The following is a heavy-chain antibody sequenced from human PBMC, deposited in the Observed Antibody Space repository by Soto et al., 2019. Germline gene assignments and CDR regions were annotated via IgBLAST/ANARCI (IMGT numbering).Heavy chain of an antibody. V-gene: IGHV4-39*07. CDR3: AGSGYHVFDF. Sequence: PSETLSLTCNVSGGSISTSRSYWAWIRQPPGKGLEWLGDIHYSGSTYYNPSLQSRVTLSIDTSKNQFSLRLSSVTAADTAMYYCAGSGYHVFDFWGQGALVTVSS. D-gene: IGHD5-12*01. J-gene: IGHJ4*02. CDR1: GGSISTSRSY. CDR2: IHYSGST.